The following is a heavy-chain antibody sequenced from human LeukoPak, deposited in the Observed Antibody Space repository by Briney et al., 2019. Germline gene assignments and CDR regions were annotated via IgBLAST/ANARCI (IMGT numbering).Heavy chain of an antibody. D-gene: IGHD6-13*01. J-gene: IGHJ3*01. CDR2: ISSSSTI. V-gene: IGHV3-48*02. CDR1: GFTFSSYS. Sequence: PGGSLRLSCAASGFTFSSYSMNWVRQAPGKGLEWVSYISSSSTIYYADSVKGRFTISRDNAKNSLYLQMNSLRDEDTAVYYCARDRPGIPHWDQGTIVTVSS. CDR3: ARDRPGIPH.